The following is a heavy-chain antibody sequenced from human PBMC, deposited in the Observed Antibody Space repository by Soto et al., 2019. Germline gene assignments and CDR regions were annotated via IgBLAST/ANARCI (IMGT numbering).Heavy chain of an antibody. D-gene: IGHD6-19*01. CDR1: GFTFSSYW. CDR2: IKQDGSEK. Sequence: GGSLRLSCAASGFTFSSYWMSWVRQAPGKGLEWVANIKQDGSEKYYVDSVKGRFTISRDNAKNSPYLQMNSLRAEETAVYYCARHAVHSSGFTDYWGQGTLVTVSS. CDR3: ARHAVHSSGFTDY. V-gene: IGHV3-7*03. J-gene: IGHJ4*02.